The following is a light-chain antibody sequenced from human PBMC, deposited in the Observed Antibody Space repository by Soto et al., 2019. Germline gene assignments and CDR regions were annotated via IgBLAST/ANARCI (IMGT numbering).Light chain of an antibody. Sequence: EIVLTQSPATLSLSPGERAALSFRASQSVSSYLAWYQQKPGQAPRLLIYDASNRATGIPARFSGSGSGTDFTLTISSLEPEHFAVYYCQQRSNWPRTFGQGTKVDIK. J-gene: IGKJ1*01. CDR2: DAS. CDR3: QQRSNWPRT. V-gene: IGKV3-11*01. CDR1: QSVSSY.